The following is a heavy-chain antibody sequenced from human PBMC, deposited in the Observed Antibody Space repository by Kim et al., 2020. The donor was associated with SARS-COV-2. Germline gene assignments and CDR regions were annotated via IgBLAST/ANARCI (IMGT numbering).Heavy chain of an antibody. J-gene: IGHJ4*02. V-gene: IGHV1-69*13. CDR2: IIPIFGTA. Sequence: SVKVSCKASGGTFSSYAISWVRQAPGQGLEWMGGIIPIFGTANYAQKFQGRVTITADESTSTAYMELSSLRSEDTAVYYCARDSGGGSQPQDYWGQGTLVTVSS. CDR1: GGTFSSYA. CDR3: ARDSGGGSQPQDY. D-gene: IGHD2-15*01.